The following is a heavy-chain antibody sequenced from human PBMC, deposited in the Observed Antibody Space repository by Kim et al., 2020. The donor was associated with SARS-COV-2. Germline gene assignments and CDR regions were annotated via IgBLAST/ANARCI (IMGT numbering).Heavy chain of an antibody. J-gene: IGHJ2*01. CDR1: GFTFSSYA. D-gene: IGHD3-10*01. V-gene: IGHV3-23*01. Sequence: GGSLRLSCAASGFTFSSYAMSWVRQAPGKGLEWVSGISGNGGSTYYADSVKGRFPISRDNSKNTLYLQMNSLRAEDTAVYYCAKSGHSEYDGSGWYFDLWGRGTLVTVSS. CDR3: AKSGHSEYDGSGWYFDL. CDR2: ISGNGGST.